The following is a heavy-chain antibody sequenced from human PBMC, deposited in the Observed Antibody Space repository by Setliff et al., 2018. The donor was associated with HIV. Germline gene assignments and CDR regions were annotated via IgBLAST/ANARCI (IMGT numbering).Heavy chain of an antibody. Sequence: PGGSLRLSCTASGFTFSDYYMSWIRQAPGKGLEWVSYISSSSTYTNYLDSVKGRFTISRDNAKNSLYLQMNSLRAEDTAVYYCARDDGRSLVLDSWGQGTLVTVSS. J-gene: IGHJ4*02. V-gene: IGHV3-11*05. CDR2: ISSSSTYT. CDR1: GFTFSDYY. D-gene: IGHD1-26*01. CDR3: ARDDGRSLVLDS.